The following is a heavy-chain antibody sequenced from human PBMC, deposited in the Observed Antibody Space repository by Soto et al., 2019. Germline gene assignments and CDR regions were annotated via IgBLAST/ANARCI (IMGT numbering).Heavy chain of an antibody. D-gene: IGHD1-1*01. J-gene: IGHJ4*02. CDR1: GGSISSDDYY. V-gene: IGHV4-30-4*01. CDR3: AKEGSNWNGDDY. Sequence: SETLSLTCTVSGGSISSDDYYWSWIRQPPGKGLEWIGYIYYSGSTYYNPSLKSRVTISVDKPKDQFSLKLSSLTAADTAVYYCAKEGSNWNGDDYWGQGTLVTVSS. CDR2: IYYSGST.